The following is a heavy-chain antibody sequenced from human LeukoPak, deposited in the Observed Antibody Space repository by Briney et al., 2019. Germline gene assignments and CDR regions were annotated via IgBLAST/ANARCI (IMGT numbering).Heavy chain of an antibody. CDR2: IIPIFGTA. D-gene: IGHD3-22*01. J-gene: IGHJ3*02. V-gene: IGHV1-69*01. CDR3: ARAVVITTGDAFDI. CDR1: GGTFSSYA. Sequence: SVKVSCKASGGTFSSYAISWVRQAPGQGLEWMGGIIPIFGTANYAQKFQGRVTITADESTSTAYMELSSLRSEDTAVYYCARAVVITTGDAFDIWGQGTMVTVSS.